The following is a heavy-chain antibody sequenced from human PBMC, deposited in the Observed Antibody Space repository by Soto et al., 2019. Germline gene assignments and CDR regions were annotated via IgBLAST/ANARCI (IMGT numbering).Heavy chain of an antibody. Sequence: QTGGSLRLSCAASGFTFSSYWMHWVRQAPGKGLVWVSRINSDGSSTSYADSVKGRFTISRDNAKNTLYLQMNSLRAEDTAVYYCVVLSGPVPAAIGYWGQGTLVTVSS. V-gene: IGHV3-74*01. D-gene: IGHD2-2*01. CDR3: VVLSGPVPAAIGY. CDR2: INSDGSST. CDR1: GFTFSSYW. J-gene: IGHJ4*02.